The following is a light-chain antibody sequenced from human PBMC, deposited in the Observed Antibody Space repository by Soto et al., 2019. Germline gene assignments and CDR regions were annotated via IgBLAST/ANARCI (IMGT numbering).Light chain of an antibody. CDR1: QSISSW. CDR2: DAS. J-gene: IGKJ4*01. Sequence: DIPMTQSPSTLSASVGDRVTTTCRASQSISSWLAWYQQKPGKAPKLLIYDASSLESGVPSRFSGSGSGTEFTLTISSLQPDDFATYYCQQYNSFLTFGGGTKVEIK. V-gene: IGKV1-5*01. CDR3: QQYNSFLT.